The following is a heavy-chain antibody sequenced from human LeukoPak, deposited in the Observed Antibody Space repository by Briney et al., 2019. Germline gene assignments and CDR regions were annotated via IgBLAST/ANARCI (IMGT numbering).Heavy chain of an antibody. CDR3: ATGSPRNYDFWSGYYRN. D-gene: IGHD3-3*01. CDR2: FDPEDGET. Sequence: GASVKVSCKASGYTFTGFYIHWVRQAPGKGLEWMGGFDPEDGETIYAQKFQGRVTMTEDTSTDTAYMELSSLRSEDTAVYYCATGSPRNYDFWSGYYRNWGQGTLVTVSS. J-gene: IGHJ4*02. CDR1: GYTFTGFY. V-gene: IGHV1-24*01.